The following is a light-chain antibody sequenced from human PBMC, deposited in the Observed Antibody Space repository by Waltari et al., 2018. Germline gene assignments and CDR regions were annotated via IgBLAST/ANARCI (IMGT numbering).Light chain of an antibody. CDR1: ALEPKY. V-gene: IGLV3-25*03. Sequence: SYELIQPPSVSVSPGQMARIPCSGAALEPKYAFWDRQKPGQAPLLVMYNFNERPSGIPGRFSGSVSETTATLTISRVQAEDEADYYCQSADSTGTSVLFGGGTKLTVL. CDR3: QSADSTGTSVL. J-gene: IGLJ2*01. CDR2: NFN.